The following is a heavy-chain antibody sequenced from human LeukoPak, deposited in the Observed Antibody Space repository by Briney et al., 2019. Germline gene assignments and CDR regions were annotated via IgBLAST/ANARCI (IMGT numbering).Heavy chain of an antibody. CDR3: ARGLPFLEWLHHTGAFTPFYYMHV. V-gene: IGHV3-7*01. J-gene: IGHJ6*03. CDR2: IKQDGSEK. D-gene: IGHD3-3*01. CDR1: GFTFSSYW. Sequence: GGSLRLSCAASGFTFSSYWMSWVSQAPGKGLEWVANIKQDGSEKYYVDSVKGRFTISRDNAKNSLYLQMNSLRAEDTAVYYCARGLPFLEWLHHTGAFTPFYYMHVWGKGTTVNVSS.